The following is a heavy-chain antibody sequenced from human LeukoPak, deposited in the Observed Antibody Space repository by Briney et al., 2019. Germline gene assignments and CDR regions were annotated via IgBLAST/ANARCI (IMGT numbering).Heavy chain of an antibody. J-gene: IGHJ4*01. Sequence: GGSLRLSCAASGFTFSSYGMHWVRQAPGKGLEWVAFIRYDGSNKYYADSVKGRFTISRDNSKNTLYLHMHRLRAEDTAVYYCAKVPIAVAGIIDFWGHGTLVTVSS. CDR2: IRYDGSNK. CDR3: AKVPIAVAGIIDF. V-gene: IGHV3-30*02. CDR1: GFTFSSYG. D-gene: IGHD6-19*01.